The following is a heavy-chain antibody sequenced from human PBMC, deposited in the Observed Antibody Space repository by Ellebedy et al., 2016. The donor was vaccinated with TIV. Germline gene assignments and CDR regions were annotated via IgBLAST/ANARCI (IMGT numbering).Heavy chain of an antibody. J-gene: IGHJ4*02. Sequence: ASVKVSXKASGYTFTDYYMHWVRQAPGQGPEWMGWINPNSGGTNYAQKFQGWVTMTRDTSISTAYMELSRLRSDDTAVYYCAGATVGSSWYDYWGQGTLVTVSS. D-gene: IGHD6-13*01. CDR1: GYTFTDYY. CDR3: AGATVGSSWYDY. CDR2: INPNSGGT. V-gene: IGHV1-2*04.